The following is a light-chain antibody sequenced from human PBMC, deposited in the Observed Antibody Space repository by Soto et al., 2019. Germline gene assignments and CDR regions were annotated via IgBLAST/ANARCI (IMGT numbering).Light chain of an antibody. Sequence: EIVMTQSPATLSVSPGERATLSCRASQSVSSNVAWYQQIPGQTPRLLIYGASTRATTIPGTFSGSGAWTEFTLTIISRQSEDFAVYYCRQYDDGPYTFGQGTKVDI. CDR3: RQYDDGPYT. V-gene: IGKV3D-15*01. CDR1: QSVSSN. CDR2: GAS. J-gene: IGKJ2*01.